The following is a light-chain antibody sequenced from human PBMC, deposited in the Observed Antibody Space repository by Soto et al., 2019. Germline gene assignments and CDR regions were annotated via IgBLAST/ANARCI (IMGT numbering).Light chain of an antibody. V-gene: IGKV3-20*01. J-gene: IGKJ2*01. CDR2: GAS. Sequence: ELVLTQSPGTVSLSPGERATLSCRASQSVSSRNLAWYRQKPGQAPSLLIFGASNRATGIPDRFSGSGSGTEFTLTISRLEPEDCAVYYCLRYGDSPPAYTFGQGTKLEIK. CDR1: QSVSSRN. CDR3: LRYGDSPPAYT.